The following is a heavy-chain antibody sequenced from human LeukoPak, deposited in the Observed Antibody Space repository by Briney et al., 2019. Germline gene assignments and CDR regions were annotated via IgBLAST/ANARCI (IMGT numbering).Heavy chain of an antibody. CDR3: ARAIDYGDPFYYFDY. Sequence: SETLSLTCAVYGGSFSGHSWSWIRQAPGKGLEWIGEISHTGGINYNPSLKSRVTISADTSKNQFSLKLSSVTAADTAVYYCARAIDYGDPFYYFDYWGQGTLVTVSS. CDR2: ISHTGGI. CDR1: GGSFSGHS. D-gene: IGHD4-17*01. J-gene: IGHJ4*02. V-gene: IGHV4-34*01.